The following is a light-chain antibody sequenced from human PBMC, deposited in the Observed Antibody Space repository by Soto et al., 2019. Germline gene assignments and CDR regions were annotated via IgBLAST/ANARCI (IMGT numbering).Light chain of an antibody. J-gene: IGLJ1*01. CDR3: SSYTTSNTRQIV. V-gene: IGLV2-14*03. CDR1: SSDVGGYNY. Sequence: QSALTQPASLPVSPGQSITISCTGTSSDVGGYNYVSWYQHHPGKAPKLMIFDVSNRPSGVSNRFSGSKSGNTASLTISGLQPEDEADYYCSSYTTSNTRQIVFGTGTKVTVL. CDR2: DVS.